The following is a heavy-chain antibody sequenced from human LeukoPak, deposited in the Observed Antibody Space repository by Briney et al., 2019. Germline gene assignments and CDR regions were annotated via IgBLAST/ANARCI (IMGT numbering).Heavy chain of an antibody. J-gene: IGHJ4*02. CDR3: ARVGYYKYYFDY. CDR1: GFTFSSYA. D-gene: IGHD1-26*01. V-gene: IGHV3-23*01. Sequence: GGSLRLSCAASGFTFSSYAMSWVRQAPGKGLEWVSAISGSGSTIYYADSVKGRFAISRDNAKNSLYLQMNSLRAEDTAVYYCARVGYYKYYFDYWGQGTLVTVSS. CDR2: ISGSGSTI.